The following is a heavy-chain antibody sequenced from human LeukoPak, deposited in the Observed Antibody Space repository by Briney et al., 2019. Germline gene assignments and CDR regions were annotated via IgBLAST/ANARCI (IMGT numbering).Heavy chain of an antibody. CDR3: ARGMTDVY. CDR2: INHSGST. CDR1: GGSLSGYY. J-gene: IGHJ4*02. Sequence: SETLSLTCGVYGGSLSGYYWSWIRQPPGKGLEWIGEINHSGSTNYNPSLKSRITVSIDTSKNQFSLKLTSVTAADTAMYYCARGMTDVYWGQGTPVTVSS. V-gene: IGHV4-34*01.